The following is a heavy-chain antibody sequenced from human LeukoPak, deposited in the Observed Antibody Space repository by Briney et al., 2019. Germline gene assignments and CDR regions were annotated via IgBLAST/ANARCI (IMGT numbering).Heavy chain of an antibody. CDR2: IDLGGRA. CDR1: GGSLSGYY. V-gene: IGHV4-34*01. Sequence: PSETLSLTCAVYGGSLSGYYWTWIRQPPGKGLEWIGEIDLGGRANYNPSLKSRITMSEDTSKNQLSLKLTSVIAADTAVYYCVRGGVAARLGYWGQGTLVTVS. CDR3: VRGGVAARLGY. D-gene: IGHD6-6*01. J-gene: IGHJ4*02.